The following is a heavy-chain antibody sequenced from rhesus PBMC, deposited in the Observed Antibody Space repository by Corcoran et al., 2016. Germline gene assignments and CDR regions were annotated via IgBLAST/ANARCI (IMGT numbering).Heavy chain of an antibody. D-gene: IGHD2-15*01. Sequence: QVQLQEAGPGLVKPSETLALTCAVSGASIRNYWWSWIRQSPGTGLEWIAEINGDGGFASHNPSLRSRVTSSRDASRKQFSLKLPSVTAADTAVYSCARDCSSYLNDYWGQGVLVTVSS. J-gene: IGHJ4*01. CDR3: ARDCSSYLNDY. CDR1: GASIRNYW. CDR2: INGDGGFA. V-gene: IGHV4-80*01.